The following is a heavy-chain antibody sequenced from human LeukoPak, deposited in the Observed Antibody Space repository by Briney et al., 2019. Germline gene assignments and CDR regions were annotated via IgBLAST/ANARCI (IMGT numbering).Heavy chain of an antibody. CDR3: AKATYYYDRSGYQYYFDY. Sequence: GGSLRLSCAASGFTFSSYAMSWVRQAPGKGLEWVSGISGSGGSTDYADSVKGRFTISRDNSKNTLYQQMNSLRAEDTAVYYCAKATYYYDRSGYQYYFDYWGQGTQVTVSS. V-gene: IGHV3-23*01. D-gene: IGHD3-22*01. CDR1: GFTFSSYA. J-gene: IGHJ4*02. CDR2: ISGSGGST.